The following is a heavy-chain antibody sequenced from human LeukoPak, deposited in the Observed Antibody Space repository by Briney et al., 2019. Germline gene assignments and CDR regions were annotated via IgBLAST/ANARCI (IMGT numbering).Heavy chain of an antibody. V-gene: IGHV4-34*01. D-gene: IGHD1-26*01. CDR3: ASYGSYYGFDY. CDR1: GGSFSGYY. Sequence: SETLSLTCAVYGGSFSGYYWSWIRQPPGKGLEWIGEINHSGSTNYNPSLKSRVTISVDTSKNQFSLKLSSVTAADTAVYYCASYGSYYGFDYWGLGTLVTVSS. J-gene: IGHJ4*02. CDR2: INHSGST.